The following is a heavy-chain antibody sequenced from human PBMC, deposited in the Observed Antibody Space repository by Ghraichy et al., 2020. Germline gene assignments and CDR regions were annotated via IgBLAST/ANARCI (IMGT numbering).Heavy chain of an antibody. V-gene: IGHV1-69*13. Sequence: SVKVSCKASGDIFSSYGISWVRQAPGQGLEWMGGIIPIFDTTEYEQKFQGRVTITADQSANIGYMELSSLRSEDTALYYCTRVKIVDCSDGDCYSPLDLWGQGTLVTVSS. D-gene: IGHD2-15*01. J-gene: IGHJ4*02. CDR1: GDIFSSYG. CDR3: TRVKIVDCSDGDCYSPLDL. CDR2: IIPIFDTT.